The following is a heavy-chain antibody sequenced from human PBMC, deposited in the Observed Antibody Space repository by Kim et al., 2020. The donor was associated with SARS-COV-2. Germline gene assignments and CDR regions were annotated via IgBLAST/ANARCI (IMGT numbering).Heavy chain of an antibody. CDR2: IYPGDSDT. CDR3: ARHSKRWLQWEGGMDV. CDR1: GYSFTSYW. D-gene: IGHD5-12*01. V-gene: IGHV5-51*01. J-gene: IGHJ6*02. Sequence: GESLKISCKGSGYSFTSYWIGWVRQMPGKGLEWMGIIYPGDSDTRYSPSFQGQVTISADKSISTAYLQWSSLKASDTAMYYCARHSKRWLQWEGGMDVWGQGTTVTVSS.